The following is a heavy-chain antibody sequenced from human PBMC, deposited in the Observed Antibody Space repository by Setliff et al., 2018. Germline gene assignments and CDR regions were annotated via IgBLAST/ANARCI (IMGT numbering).Heavy chain of an antibody. V-gene: IGHV1-69*13. D-gene: IGHD2-21*02. CDR2: IIPMFATP. CDR1: GGTFSSFP. Sequence: GASVKVSCKASGGTFSSFPISWVRLAPGQGLECMGGIIPMFATPKYAQKFQDRVTISADESTTTVYLELRDLRPEDTAVYYCARGPSDLHPSDMWGQGTMVTVSS. J-gene: IGHJ3*02. CDR3: ARGPSDLHPSDM.